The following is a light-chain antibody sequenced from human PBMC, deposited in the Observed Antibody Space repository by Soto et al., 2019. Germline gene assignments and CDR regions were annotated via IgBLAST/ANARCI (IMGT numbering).Light chain of an antibody. CDR3: QHYNSYSEA. CDR1: QTINNY. Sequence: DIQMTQSPSSLSASVGDRVTITCRTSQTINNYLNWYQQKPGRAPKLLIYAAYNLQSGVPSRFSGSGSGTEFTLTISSLQPDDFATYYCQHYNSYSEAFGQGTKVDIK. V-gene: IGKV1-16*01. J-gene: IGKJ1*01. CDR2: AAY.